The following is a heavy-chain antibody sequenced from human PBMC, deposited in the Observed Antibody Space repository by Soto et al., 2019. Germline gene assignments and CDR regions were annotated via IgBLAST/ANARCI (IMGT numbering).Heavy chain of an antibody. J-gene: IGHJ4*02. CDR3: AKVVTAIVQLSYFDY. CDR1: GFTFSSYA. V-gene: IGHV3-23*01. D-gene: IGHD2-21*02. Sequence: PGGSLRLSCAASGFTFSSYAMSWVRQAPGKGLEWVSAISGSGGSTYYADSVKGRFTISRDNSKNTLYLQMNSLRAEDTAVYYCAKVVTAIVQLSYFDYWGQGTLVPGSS. CDR2: ISGSGGST.